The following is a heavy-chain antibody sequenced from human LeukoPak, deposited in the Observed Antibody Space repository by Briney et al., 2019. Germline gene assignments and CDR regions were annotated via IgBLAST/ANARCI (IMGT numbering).Heavy chain of an antibody. CDR2: IYHSGST. CDR1: GGSISSGGYS. J-gene: IGHJ4*02. CDR3: ASSDMGY. Sequence: SQTLSLTCAVSGGSISSGGYSWSWIRQPPGKGLEWIGYIYHSGSTYYNPSLKSRVTISVDRSKNQFSLKLSSVTAADTAVYYCASSDMGYWGQGTLVTVSS. D-gene: IGHD2-15*01. V-gene: IGHV4-30-2*01.